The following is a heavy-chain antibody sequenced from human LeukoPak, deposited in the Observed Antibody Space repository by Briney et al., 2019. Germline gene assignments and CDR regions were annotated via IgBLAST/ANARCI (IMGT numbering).Heavy chain of an antibody. CDR2: IYYSGST. CDR1: SGSFSGYY. Sequence: SETLSLTCAVYSGSFSGYYWNWIRQPPGKGLEWIGYIYYSGSTNYNSSLKSRVIISVDTSKNQFSLKLSSVTAADTAVYYCARGTYYQDSSGYSYYHHYYMDVWGKGTTVTVSS. D-gene: IGHD3-22*01. J-gene: IGHJ6*03. V-gene: IGHV4-59*01. CDR3: ARGTYYQDSSGYSYYHHYYMDV.